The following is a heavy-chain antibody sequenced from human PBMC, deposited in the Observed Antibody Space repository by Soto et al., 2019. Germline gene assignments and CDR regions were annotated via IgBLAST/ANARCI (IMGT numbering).Heavy chain of an antibody. CDR1: SGSITHGGFS. CDR2: IGHLENT. V-gene: IGHV4-30-2*06. CDR3: ARGGGNDPFDS. Sequence: SDSHSVPCTFSSGSITHGGFSWICIRQSPGKGLEWIGYIGHLENTYFHPTFKSRLTMSIDRSKNQFSLNLSSVTAADRAVYYCARGGGNDPFDSWGQGVLVTVSS. J-gene: IGHJ4*02. D-gene: IGHD5-12*01.